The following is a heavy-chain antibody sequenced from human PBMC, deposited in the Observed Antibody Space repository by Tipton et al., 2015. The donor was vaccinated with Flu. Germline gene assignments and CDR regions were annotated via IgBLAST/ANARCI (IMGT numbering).Heavy chain of an antibody. D-gene: IGHD3-22*01. CDR3: ARRDYYDSMCYLADAFDI. CDR1: GYSFTSYW. Sequence: QLVQSGAEVKKPGESLKISCKGSGYSFTSYWIGWVRQMPGKGLEWMGIIYPGDSDTRYSPSFQGQVTISADKSISTAYLQWSSLKASDTAMYYCARRDYYDSMCYLADAFDIWGQGTMVTVSS. J-gene: IGHJ3*02. V-gene: IGHV5-51*01. CDR2: IYPGDSDT.